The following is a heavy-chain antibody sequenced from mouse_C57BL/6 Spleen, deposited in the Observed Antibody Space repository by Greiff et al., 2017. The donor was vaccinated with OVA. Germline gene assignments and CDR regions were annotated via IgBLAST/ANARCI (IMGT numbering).Heavy chain of an antibody. CDR3: ARGDSSVPIYAMDY. Sequence: VKVVESGAELARPGASVKLSCKASGYTFTSYGISWVKQRTGQGLEWIGEIYPRSGNTYYNEKFKGKATLTADKSSSTAYMELRSLTSEDSAVYFCARGDSSVPIYAMDYWGQGTSVTVSS. CDR2: IYPRSGNT. D-gene: IGHD3-2*02. J-gene: IGHJ4*01. V-gene: IGHV1-81*01. CDR1: GYTFTSYG.